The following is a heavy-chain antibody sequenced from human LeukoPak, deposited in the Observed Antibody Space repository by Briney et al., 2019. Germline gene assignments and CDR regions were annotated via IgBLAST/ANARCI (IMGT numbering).Heavy chain of an antibody. CDR1: GFTFSSYS. V-gene: IGHV3-21*01. D-gene: IGHD3-3*01. J-gene: IGHJ6*02. CDR2: ISSSSSYI. Sequence: GGSLRLSCAASGFTFSSYSMNWVRQAPGKGLEWVSSISSSSSYIYYADSVKGRFTISRDNAKSSLYLQMNSLRAEDTAVYYCARGNFYYYGMDVWGQGTTVTVSS. CDR3: ARGNFYYYGMDV.